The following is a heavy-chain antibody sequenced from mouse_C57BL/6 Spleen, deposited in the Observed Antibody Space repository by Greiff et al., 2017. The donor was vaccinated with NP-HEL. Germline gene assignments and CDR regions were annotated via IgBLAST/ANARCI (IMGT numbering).Heavy chain of an antibody. D-gene: IGHD1-2*01. CDR1: GYTFTSYW. V-gene: IGHV1-64*01. CDR3: ASSPRLRDYFDY. CDR2: IHPNSGST. J-gene: IGHJ2*01. Sequence: QVQLQQPGAELVKPGASVKLSCKASGYTFTSYWMHWVKQRPGQGLEWIGMIHPNSGSTNYNEKFKSKATLTVDKSSSTAYMQLSSLTSEDSAVYYCASSPRLRDYFDYWGQGTTLTVSS.